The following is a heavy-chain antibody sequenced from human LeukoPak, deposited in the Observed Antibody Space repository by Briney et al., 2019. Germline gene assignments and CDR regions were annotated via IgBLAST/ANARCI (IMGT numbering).Heavy chain of an antibody. V-gene: IGHV3-21*01. D-gene: IGHD5-12*01. CDR1: GFTFSSYS. CDR2: ISSSSSYI. CDR3: ARDSVATPYLLDY. J-gene: IGHJ4*02. Sequence: PGGSLRLSCADSGFTFSSYSMNWVRQAPGKGLEWVSSISSSSSYIYYADSVKGQFTISRDNAKNSLYLQMNSLRAEDTAVYYCARDSVATPYLLDYWGQGTLVTVSS.